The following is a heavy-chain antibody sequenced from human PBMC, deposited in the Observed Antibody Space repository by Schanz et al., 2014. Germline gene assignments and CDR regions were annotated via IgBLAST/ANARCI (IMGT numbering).Heavy chain of an antibody. CDR3: TRSTLWSYDV. V-gene: IGHV4-4*02. CDR1: GGSISSGVW. CDR2: IFHSGTT. D-gene: IGHD2-21*01. J-gene: IGHJ3*01. Sequence: QVQLQESGPGLVKPSGTLSLTCVVSGGSISSGVWWTWARQSPGKGLEWIGEIFHSGTTNYNPSLDSRFTISVDKSKTPFSLILSSMTAADTAVYYCTRSTLWSYDVWGRGTMVIVSS.